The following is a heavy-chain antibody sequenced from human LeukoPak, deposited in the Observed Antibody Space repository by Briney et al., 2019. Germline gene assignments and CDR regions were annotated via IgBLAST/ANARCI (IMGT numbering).Heavy chain of an antibody. CDR2: INSDGSST. CDR1: GFTFSSYW. Sequence: GGSLRLSCAASGFTFSSYWMHWVRQAPGKGLVWVSRINSDGSSTSYADSVKGRFTISRDNAKNTLYLQVNSLRAEDTAVYYCARAFVVVTDPDAFDIWGQGTMVTVSS. D-gene: IGHD2-21*02. J-gene: IGHJ3*02. V-gene: IGHV3-74*01. CDR3: ARAFVVVTDPDAFDI.